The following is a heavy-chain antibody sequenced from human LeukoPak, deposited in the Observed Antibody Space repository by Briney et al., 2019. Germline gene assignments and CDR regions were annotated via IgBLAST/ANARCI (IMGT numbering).Heavy chain of an antibody. V-gene: IGHV1-18*01. J-gene: IGHJ5*02. CDR2: ISAYNGNT. Sequence: DSVKVSCKASGYTFTSYGISWVRQAPGQGLEWMGWISAYNGNTNYAQKLQGRVTMTTDTSTSTAYMELRSLRSDDTAVYYCARGAYDFWSGHNRNWFDPWGQGTLVTVSS. D-gene: IGHD3-3*01. CDR3: ARGAYDFWSGHNRNWFDP. CDR1: GYTFTSYG.